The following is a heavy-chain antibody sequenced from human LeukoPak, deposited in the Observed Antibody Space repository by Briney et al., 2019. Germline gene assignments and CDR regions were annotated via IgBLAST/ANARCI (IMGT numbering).Heavy chain of an antibody. V-gene: IGHV4-59*12. D-gene: IGHD1-26*01. CDR3: ARDESGNFPNWFDP. J-gene: IGHJ5*02. Sequence: PSETLSLTCTVSGGSISSYYWSWIRQPPGKGLEWIGYIYYSGSTNYNPSLKSRVTMSIDTSNNQFSLRLRSVTAADTAVYYCARDESGNFPNWFDPWGQGTLVTVSS. CDR1: GGSISSYY. CDR2: IYYSGST.